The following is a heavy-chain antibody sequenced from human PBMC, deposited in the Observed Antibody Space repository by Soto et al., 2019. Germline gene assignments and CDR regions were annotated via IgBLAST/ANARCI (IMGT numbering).Heavy chain of an antibody. CDR1: GFTFDDYV. V-gene: IGHV3-9*01. CDR2: ISGSIGSI. CDR3: AKSASLGRGYLDL. D-gene: IGHD1-26*01. J-gene: IGHJ2*01. Sequence: ESGGGLVQPGRSLRLSCAASGFTFDDYVMHWVRQAPGKGLEWVSGISGSIGSIAYADSVKGRFTISRDNAKNSLYLQMNSLRTEDTALYYCAKSASLGRGYLDLWGRGTLVTVSS.